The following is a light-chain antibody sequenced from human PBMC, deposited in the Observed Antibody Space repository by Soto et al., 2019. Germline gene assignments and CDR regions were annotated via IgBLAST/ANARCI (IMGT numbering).Light chain of an antibody. Sequence: DIVMTQTPLSSPVTLGQPASISCRSSQSLVHSVGETYLSWLQQRPGQPLRLLIYKVSNRFSGVPDRVSGSGAGTHFTLKISRVEAEDVWFYYCMPASQFRTFGQGTRLAIK. J-gene: IGKJ5*01. CDR1: QSLVHSVGETY. V-gene: IGKV2-24*01. CDR3: MPASQFRT. CDR2: KVS.